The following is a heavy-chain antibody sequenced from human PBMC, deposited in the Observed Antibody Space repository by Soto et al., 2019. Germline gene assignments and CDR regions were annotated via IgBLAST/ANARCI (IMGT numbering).Heavy chain of an antibody. V-gene: IGHV1-2*02. CDR2: IDPDSGDT. J-gene: IGHJ4*02. CDR1: VYTFTCYY. Sequence: XSVKVSCKASVYTFTCYYLHWVRQAPGQGPEWVGKIDPDSGDTDQSQKFQGRVTLTRDTAIDTAYMELTRLTLDDTAIYYCARGPLEWGQGTLVTVSS. CDR3: ARGPLE.